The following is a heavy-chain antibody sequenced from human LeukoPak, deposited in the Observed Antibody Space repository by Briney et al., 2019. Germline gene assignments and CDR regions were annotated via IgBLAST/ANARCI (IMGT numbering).Heavy chain of an antibody. CDR3: ARDPRKGPFDY. CDR1: GGTFSSYA. V-gene: IGHV1-69*01. Sequence: GASVKVSCKASGGTFSSYAISWVRQAPGQGLEGMGGIIPIFGTANYAQKFQGRVTMTWDVSTSTVYMELSNLGSEDTAVYYCARDPRKGPFDYWGQGTLVTVSS. J-gene: IGHJ4*02. CDR2: IIPIFGTA.